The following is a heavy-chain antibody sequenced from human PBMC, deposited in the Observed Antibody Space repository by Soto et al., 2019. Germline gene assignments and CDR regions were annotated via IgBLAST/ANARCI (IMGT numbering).Heavy chain of an antibody. Sequence: GGALTRSRESRGFTVRSYRQKLDHQDSRKGVGGVSSISSSSSYIYYADSVKGRFTISRDNAKNSLYLQMNSLRAEDTAVYYCARGSGYSGHPLYYYYYGMDVWGQGTTVTVSS. D-gene: IGHD5-12*01. V-gene: IGHV3-21*01. CDR2: ISSSSSYI. CDR1: GFTVRSYR. J-gene: IGHJ6*02. CDR3: ARGSGYSGHPLYYYYYGMDV.